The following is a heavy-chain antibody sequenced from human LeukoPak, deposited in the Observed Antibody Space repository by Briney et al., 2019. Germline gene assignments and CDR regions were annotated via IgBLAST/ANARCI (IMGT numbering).Heavy chain of an antibody. D-gene: IGHD4-17*01. V-gene: IGHV3-48*01. CDR2: ISGNSSTI. CDR3: AKAIYGTFDY. Sequence: GGSLRLSCAASGFTFSSYCMTWVRQAPGKGLEWVSYISGNSSTIYYADSVKGRFTISRDNSKNTLYLQMNSLRVDDTAVYYCAKAIYGTFDYWGQGTLVIVSS. CDR1: GFTFSSYC. J-gene: IGHJ4*02.